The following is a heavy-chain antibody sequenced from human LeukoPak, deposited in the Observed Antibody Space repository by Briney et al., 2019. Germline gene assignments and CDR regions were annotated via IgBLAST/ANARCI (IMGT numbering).Heavy chain of an antibody. Sequence: PGGSLRLSCAASGFTFSSYNMNWVRQAPGKGLEWVSFFSGSHTYMYVADSVKGRFTISRDNAKNSLSLQMNSLRVEDTAIYYCARESGGKRGYNYGGLDFWGQGTLVTVSS. D-gene: IGHD5-24*01. CDR2: FSGSHTYM. CDR3: ARESGGKRGYNYGGLDF. J-gene: IGHJ4*02. V-gene: IGHV3-21*01. CDR1: GFTFSSYN.